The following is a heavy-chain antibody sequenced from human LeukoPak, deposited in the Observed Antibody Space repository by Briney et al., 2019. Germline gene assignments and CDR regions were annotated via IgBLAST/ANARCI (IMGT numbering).Heavy chain of an antibody. CDR1: GFTFISYG. D-gene: IGHD3-10*01. CDR2: ISGSAATT. CDR3: AKRGPGSPQSGKYYFDY. Sequence: GGSLRLSCAASGFTFISYGMSWVRQAPGKGLEWVSAISGSAATTFYADSVKGRFTISRDNSKNTLYLQMNSLRAEDTAVYYCAKRGPGSPQSGKYYFDYWGQGTLVTVSS. V-gene: IGHV3-23*01. J-gene: IGHJ4*02.